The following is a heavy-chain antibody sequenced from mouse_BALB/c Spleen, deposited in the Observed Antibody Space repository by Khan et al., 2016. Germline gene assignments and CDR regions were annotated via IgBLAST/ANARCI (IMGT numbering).Heavy chain of an antibody. J-gene: IGHJ1*01. CDR1: GYSITSDYA. D-gene: IGHD4-1*02. V-gene: IGHV3-2*02. CDR2: IIYSGST. Sequence: EVQLQESGPGLVKPSQSLSLTCTVTGYSITSDYAWNWIRQFPGNKLEWMGYIIYSGSTSYNASLKSRISITRDTSKNQFFLQLNSVTPEDTATYFCGRHQLGEWFFDVWGAGTTVTVSS. CDR3: GRHQLGEWFFDV.